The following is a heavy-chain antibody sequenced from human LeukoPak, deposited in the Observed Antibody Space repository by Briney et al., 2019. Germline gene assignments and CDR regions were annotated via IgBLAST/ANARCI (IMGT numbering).Heavy chain of an antibody. Sequence: ASVKVSCKASGGTFSSYAISWVRQAPGQGLEWMGRIIPILGIANYAQKFQGRVTITADKSTSTAYMELSSLRSEDTAVYYCARGGPNSLRGDQYYFDYWGQGTLVTVSS. CDR1: GGTFSSYA. J-gene: IGHJ4*02. CDR3: ARGGPNSLRGDQYYFDY. D-gene: IGHD5-12*01. V-gene: IGHV1-69*04. CDR2: IIPILGIA.